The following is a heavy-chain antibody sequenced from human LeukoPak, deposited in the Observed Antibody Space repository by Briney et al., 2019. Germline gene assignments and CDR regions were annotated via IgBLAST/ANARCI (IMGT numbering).Heavy chain of an antibody. V-gene: IGHV1-18*04. CDR3: ARVYYDFWSGYRRWFDP. CDR2: ISAYNGNT. D-gene: IGHD3-3*01. Sequence: ASVKVSCKASGYTFTGYYMHWVRQAPGQGLEWMGWISAYNGNTNYAQKLQGRVTMTTDTSTSTAYMELRSLRSDDTAVYYCARVYYDFWSGYRRWFDPWGQGTLVTVSS. CDR1: GYTFTGYY. J-gene: IGHJ5*02.